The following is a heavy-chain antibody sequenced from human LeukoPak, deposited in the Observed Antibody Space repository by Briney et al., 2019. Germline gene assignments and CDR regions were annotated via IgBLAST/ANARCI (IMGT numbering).Heavy chain of an antibody. D-gene: IGHD3-9*01. CDR2: INGDGRNI. Sequence: GGSQRLSCVASGFTFSSYWMHWVRQDPRKGLVWVSRINGDGRNINYADSVRGRFTISRDNAKNALYLQMNTPRVEDTAVYYCTKDLMDYDVSTGLHHYYMDVWGQGTTVTVSS. CDR1: GFTFSSYW. J-gene: IGHJ6*02. CDR3: TKDLMDYDVSTGLHHYYMDV. V-gene: IGHV3-74*01.